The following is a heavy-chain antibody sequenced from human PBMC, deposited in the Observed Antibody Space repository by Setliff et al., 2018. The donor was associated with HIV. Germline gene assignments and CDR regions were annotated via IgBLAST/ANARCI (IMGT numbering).Heavy chain of an antibody. D-gene: IGHD2-2*02. CDR2: ISPYSRIT. V-gene: IGHV1-18*01. CDR3: ARGRSYNSGMDV. Sequence: ASVKVSCKASGYSFTSYGIGWVRQAPGQGLEWIGWISPYSRITNYAPKFRDRVTMTTETSTNTAYLEVRSLSSGDTAVYYCARGRSYNSGMDVWGQGTTVTVS. CDR1: GYSFTSYG. J-gene: IGHJ6*02.